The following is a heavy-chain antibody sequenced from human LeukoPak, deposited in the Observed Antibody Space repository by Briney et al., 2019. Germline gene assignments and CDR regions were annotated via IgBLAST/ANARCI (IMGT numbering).Heavy chain of an antibody. D-gene: IGHD6-19*01. CDR2: IRYDGSSK. CDR3: AEDSDAWRGSGWYGDPFDY. Sequence: GGSLRLSCAASGFTFSSYGMHWVRQAPGKGLEWVAFIRYDGSSKYYADSVKGRFIISRDNSKNTLYLQMNSLRAEDTAMYYCAEDSDAWRGSGWYGDPFDYWGQGTLVTVSS. CDR1: GFTFSSYG. V-gene: IGHV3-30*02. J-gene: IGHJ4*02.